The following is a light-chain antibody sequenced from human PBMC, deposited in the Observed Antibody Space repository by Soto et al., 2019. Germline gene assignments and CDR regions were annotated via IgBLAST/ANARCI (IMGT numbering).Light chain of an antibody. CDR2: KIS. V-gene: IGKV2-24*01. CDR1: QSLLHSDGNTY. J-gene: IGKJ2*01. Sequence: DIVMTQTPLSSAVTLGQPASISCRSSQSLLHSDGNTYLSWLQQRPGQPPRLLIYKISKRFSGVPDRFSGSGAGTDFTLKISRVEAEDVGVYYCMQAKQFQHTFGQGTKLEIK. CDR3: MQAKQFQHT.